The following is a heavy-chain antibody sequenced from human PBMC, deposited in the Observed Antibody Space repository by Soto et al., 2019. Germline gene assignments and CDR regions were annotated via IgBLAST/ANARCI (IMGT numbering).Heavy chain of an antibody. Sequence: QVQLVQPGAEVRKPGASVRVPCEPSGDTFTNFDLNWVRQASGPGLEWIGWMRADSGASGHARKFQGRVSLTSATSRRTASMELSSLTAEDTATFCCARYVYGQGFEVWGRGPLVCVSS. V-gene: IGHV1-8*02. CDR1: GDTFTNFD. CDR2: MRADSGAS. CDR3: ARYVYGQGFEV. D-gene: IGHD3-16*01. J-gene: IGHJ4*02.